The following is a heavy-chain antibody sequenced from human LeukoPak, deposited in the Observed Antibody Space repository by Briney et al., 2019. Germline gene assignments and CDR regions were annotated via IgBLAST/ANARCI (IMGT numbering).Heavy chain of an antibody. CDR2: ISGSGGST. Sequence: GGSLRLSCAASGFTFSSYAMSWVRQAPGKGLEWVSAISGSGGSTYYADSVKGRFTISRDNFKNTLYLQMNSLRAEDTAVYYCAKAGALIAAAGKYYWGQGTLVTVSS. D-gene: IGHD6-13*01. CDR1: GFTFSSYA. CDR3: AKAGALIAAAGKYY. V-gene: IGHV3-23*01. J-gene: IGHJ4*02.